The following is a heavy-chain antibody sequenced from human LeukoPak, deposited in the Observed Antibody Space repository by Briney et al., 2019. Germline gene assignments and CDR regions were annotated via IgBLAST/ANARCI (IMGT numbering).Heavy chain of an antibody. D-gene: IGHD2-2*01. V-gene: IGHV3-23*01. Sequence: GGSLRLSCAASGFTFSSYWMSWVRQAPGKGLEWVLTISGSGGSTYYADSVKGRFTISRDNSKNTLYLQMNSLRAEDTAVYYCAKGDCSSTSCYGIAAASPHYWGQGTLVTVSS. CDR3: AKGDCSSTSCYGIAAASPHY. J-gene: IGHJ4*02. CDR1: GFTFSSYW. CDR2: ISGSGGST.